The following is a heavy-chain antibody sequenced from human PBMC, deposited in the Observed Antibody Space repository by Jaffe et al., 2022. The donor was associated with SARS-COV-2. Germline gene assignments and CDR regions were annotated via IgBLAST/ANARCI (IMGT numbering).Heavy chain of an antibody. CDR3: ARGPGGRPIYSSSLHYYGMDV. D-gene: IGHD6-13*01. J-gene: IGHJ6*02. CDR1: GGSISSYY. CDR2: IYYSGST. Sequence: QVQLQESGPGLVKPSETLSLTCTVSGGSISSYYWSWIRQPPGKGLEWIGYIYYSGSTNYNPSLKSRVTISVDTSKNQFSLKLSSVTAADTAVYYCARGPGGRPIYSSSLHYYGMDVWGQGTTVTVSS. V-gene: IGHV4-59*01.